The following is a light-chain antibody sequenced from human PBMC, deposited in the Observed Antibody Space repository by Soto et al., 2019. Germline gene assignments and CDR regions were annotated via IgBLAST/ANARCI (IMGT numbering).Light chain of an antibody. CDR3: QQYNNWPFS. J-gene: IGKJ5*01. CDR1: QGVTTN. V-gene: IGKV3-15*01. Sequence: ERGRPQSPSTLSLSPGVRAPLSCRAGQGVTTNFAWYQQKSGQSPRLLIYDVSIRATGVPARFSGTGSETDFTLTISGLQSEDSAVYFCQQYNNWPFSFGQGRRLE. CDR2: DVS.